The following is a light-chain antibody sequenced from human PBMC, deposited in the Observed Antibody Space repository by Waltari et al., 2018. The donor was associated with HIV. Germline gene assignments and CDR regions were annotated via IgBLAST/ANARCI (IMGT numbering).Light chain of an antibody. CDR2: GIS. Sequence: SVLTHFPATLYVSPGERATLSCRASQSVRSSYLAWYQHKSGQAPRLLIYGISDRATGTPDRFIGSGSGTDLTLTITTVEPEDFAIYYCQQYAGSPPWTYGQGTKVEVK. J-gene: IGKJ1*01. V-gene: IGKV3-20*01. CDR1: QSVRSSY. CDR3: QQYAGSPPWT.